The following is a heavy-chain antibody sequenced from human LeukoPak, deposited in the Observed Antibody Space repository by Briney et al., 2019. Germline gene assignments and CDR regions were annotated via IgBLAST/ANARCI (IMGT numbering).Heavy chain of an antibody. CDR3: ATVNGYSSSWHAFDI. CDR2: FDPEDGET. Sequence: ASVKVSCKVSGYTLTELSMHWVRQAPGKGLEWMGGFDPEDGETIYAQKFQGRVTMTEDTSTDTAYMELSSLRSEDTAVYYCATVNGYSSSWHAFDIWGQGTMVTVSS. CDR1: GYTLTELS. D-gene: IGHD6-13*01. V-gene: IGHV1-24*01. J-gene: IGHJ3*02.